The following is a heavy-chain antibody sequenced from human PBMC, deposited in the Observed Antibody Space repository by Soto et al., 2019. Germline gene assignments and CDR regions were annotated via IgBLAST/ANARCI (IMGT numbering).Heavy chain of an antibody. CDR3: ARDRPLSIAETLLFGMDV. CDR2: INPSGGST. V-gene: IGHV1-46*01. CDR1: GYTFTSYY. D-gene: IGHD6-6*01. J-gene: IGHJ6*02. Sequence: GASVKVSCKASGYTFTSYYMHWVRQAPGQGLEWMGIINPSGGSTSYAQKFQGRVTMTRDTSTSTVYMELSSLRSEDTAVYYCARDRPLSIAETLLFGMDVWGQGTTVTVSS.